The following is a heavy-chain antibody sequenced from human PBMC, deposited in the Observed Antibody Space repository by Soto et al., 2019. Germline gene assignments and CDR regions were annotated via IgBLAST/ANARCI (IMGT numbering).Heavy chain of an antibody. D-gene: IGHD5-18*01. Sequence: QVQMVQSGAEVKKPGASVMVSCKASGYTFTSYYMHWVRQDPGQGLEWMGVINPSGGSTSYAQKFEDRVTMTRDTSTMTVYMELSSLRSDDTAVYYCARGGDGYNSDTFDVWGQGTMVTVS. CDR1: GYTFTSYY. CDR2: INPSGGST. CDR3: ARGGDGYNSDTFDV. J-gene: IGHJ3*01. V-gene: IGHV1-46*01.